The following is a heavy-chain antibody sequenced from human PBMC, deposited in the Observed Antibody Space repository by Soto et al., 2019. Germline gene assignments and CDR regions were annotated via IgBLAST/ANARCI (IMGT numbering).Heavy chain of an antibody. CDR2: IIPIFGTA. V-gene: IGHV1-69*01. D-gene: IGHD6-13*01. CDR3: ARGGWYSSSWYGWFDP. Sequence: QVQLVQSGAEVKKPGSSVKVSCKASGGTFSSYAISWVRQAPGQGLEWMGGIIPIFGTANYAQKFQGRVTITADEPTSTAYMELSSLRSEDTAVYYCARGGWYSSSWYGWFDPWGQGTLVTVSS. J-gene: IGHJ5*02. CDR1: GGTFSSYA.